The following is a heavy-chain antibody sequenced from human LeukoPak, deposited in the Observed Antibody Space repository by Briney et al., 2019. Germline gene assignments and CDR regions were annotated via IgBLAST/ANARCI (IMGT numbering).Heavy chain of an antibody. J-gene: IGHJ4*02. CDR1: GFTFSSYG. Sequence: GGSLRLSCAASGFTFSSYGMHWVRQAPGKGLEWVAVIWYDGSNKNYADSVKGRFTISRDNSKNTLYLQMNSLRAEDTAVYYCARDHERLGWGIAAAGRRLDYWGQGTLVTVSS. CDR3: ARDHERLGWGIAAAGRRLDY. V-gene: IGHV3-33*01. CDR2: IWYDGSNK. D-gene: IGHD6-13*01.